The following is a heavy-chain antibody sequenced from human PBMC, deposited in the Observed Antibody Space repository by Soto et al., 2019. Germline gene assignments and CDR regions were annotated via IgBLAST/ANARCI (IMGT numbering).Heavy chain of an antibody. CDR2: IIPIFGTA. CDR1: GGTFSSYA. D-gene: IGHD2-15*01. Sequence: QVQLVQSGAEVKKPGSSVKVSCKAPGGTFSSYAISWVRQAPGQGLEWMGGIIPIFGTANYAQKFQGRVKITADESTSTGYMELSSLRSEDTAVYYCARSQGGSSSLDIYYYYYYGMDVWGQWTTVTVSS. V-gene: IGHV1-69*01. CDR3: ARSQGGSSSLDIYYYYYYGMDV. J-gene: IGHJ6*02.